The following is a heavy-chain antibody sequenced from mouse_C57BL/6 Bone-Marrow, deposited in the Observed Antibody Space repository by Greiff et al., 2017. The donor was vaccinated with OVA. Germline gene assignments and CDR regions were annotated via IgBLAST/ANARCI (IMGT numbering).Heavy chain of an antibody. CDR3: ARSDYDGSSLDY. CDR1: GYSITSDY. V-gene: IGHV3-8*01. J-gene: IGHJ2*01. Sequence: VQLKESGPGLAKPSQTLSLTCSVTGYSITSDYWNWIRKFPGNKLEYMGYISYSGSTYYNPSLKSRISITRYTSKNQYYLQLNSVTTEDKATYYSARSDYDGSSLDYWGQGTTLTVSS. CDR2: ISYSGST. D-gene: IGHD1-1*01.